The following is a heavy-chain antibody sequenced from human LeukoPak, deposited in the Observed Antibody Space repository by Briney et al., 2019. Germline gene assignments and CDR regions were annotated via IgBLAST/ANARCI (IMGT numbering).Heavy chain of an antibody. V-gene: IGHV3-23*01. CDR1: GFSFSSSA. D-gene: IGHD5-18*01. Sequence: GGSLRLSCAGSGFSFSSSAMSRVRQTPGKGLEWVSSITGNGATTYYSDSVKGRFTISRDNSRNTLSLQMSSLRVEDTAVYYCAKERRRVDTEMVRSYYFENWGQGTLVTVSS. CDR3: AKERRRVDTEMVRSYYFEN. J-gene: IGHJ4*02. CDR2: ITGNGATT.